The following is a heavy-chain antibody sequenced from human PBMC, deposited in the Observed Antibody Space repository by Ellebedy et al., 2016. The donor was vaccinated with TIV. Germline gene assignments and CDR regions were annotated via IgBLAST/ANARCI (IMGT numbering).Heavy chain of an antibody. CDR2: VHYTGST. D-gene: IGHD4-17*01. J-gene: IGHJ4*02. CDR3: ARYHGVWRDFDY. CDR1: GGPISSSTYH. V-gene: IGHV4-39*07. Sequence: MPSETLSLTCTVPGGPISSSTYHWGWIRQPPGKGVEWIGSVHYTGSTNYNPSLKSRLTISVDTSKNQFSQKLSSGTAADTAVYYCARYHGVWRDFDYWGQGTLVTVSS.